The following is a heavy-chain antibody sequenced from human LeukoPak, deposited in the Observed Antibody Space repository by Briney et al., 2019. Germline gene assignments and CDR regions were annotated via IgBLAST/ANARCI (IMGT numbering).Heavy chain of an antibody. CDR2: INAGNGNT. CDR3: ARVGGITMVRGVMPPYYYGMDV. CDR1: GYTFTSYA. V-gene: IGHV1-3*01. J-gene: IGHJ6*04. Sequence: ASVKISCKTSGYTFTSYAMHCVRQAPGQRREWMGWINAGNGNTKYSQKFQGRVTITRDTSASTAYMELSSLRSEDTAVYYCARVGGITMVRGVMPPYYYGMDVWGKGTRSPSPQ. D-gene: IGHD3-10*01.